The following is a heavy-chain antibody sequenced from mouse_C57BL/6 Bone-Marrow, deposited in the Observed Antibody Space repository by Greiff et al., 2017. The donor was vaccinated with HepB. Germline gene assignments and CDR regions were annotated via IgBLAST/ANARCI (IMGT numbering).Heavy chain of an antibody. D-gene: IGHD1-1*02. CDR2: IDPENGDT. CDR3: TTCGGYCETY. Sequence: EVQLVESGAELVRPGASVKLSCTASGFNIKDDYMHWVKQRPEQGLEWIGWIDPENGDTEYAAKFQGKATITADKSSNTAYLKHSSLTSEDSAVYYCTTCGGYCETYWGQGTLVTVSA. V-gene: IGHV14-4*01. CDR1: GFNIKDDY. J-gene: IGHJ3*01.